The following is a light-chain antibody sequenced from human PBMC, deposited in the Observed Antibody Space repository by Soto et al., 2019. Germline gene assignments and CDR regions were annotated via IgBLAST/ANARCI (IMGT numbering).Light chain of an antibody. CDR2: EVS. V-gene: IGLV2-8*01. Sequence: ALTQPPSASGSPGQSVTISCTGTSSDVGGYNYVSWYQQHPGKAPKLMIYEVSKRPSGVPDRFSGSKSGNTASLTVSGLQAEDEADYYCSSYAGSSTFVFGTGTKLTVL. J-gene: IGLJ1*01. CDR1: SSDVGGYNY. CDR3: SSYAGSSTFV.